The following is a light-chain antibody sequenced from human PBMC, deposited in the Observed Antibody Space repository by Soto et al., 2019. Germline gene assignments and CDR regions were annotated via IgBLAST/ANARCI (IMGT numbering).Light chain of an antibody. J-gene: IGKJ4*02. Sequence: DIQMTQSPSTLSASAGDRVTITCRASKSVRSWLAWYQKKPGKAPNLLIYDASTFEGGVPSRFSGIGSGTEFTLTFNGLQPDDFATYYCQQYDSYVVRFGGGTKVDIK. CDR1: KSVRSW. V-gene: IGKV1-5*01. CDR2: DAS. CDR3: QQYDSYVVR.